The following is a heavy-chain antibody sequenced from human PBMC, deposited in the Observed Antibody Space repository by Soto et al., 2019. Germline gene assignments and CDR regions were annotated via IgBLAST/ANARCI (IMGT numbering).Heavy chain of an antibody. CDR3: AYCSGGSCHMRSAFDI. D-gene: IGHD2-15*01. Sequence: PSETLSLTCTVSGDSVSGPTYLWSWIRQPPGKGLEWIGYIYYNGNTNYNPSLKSRVTIYSDKSENQVSLKLTSVTPADTAVYYCAYCSGGSCHMRSAFDIWGQGTMVTVSS. CDR2: IYYNGNT. CDR1: GDSVSGPTYL. V-gene: IGHV4-61*01. J-gene: IGHJ3*02.